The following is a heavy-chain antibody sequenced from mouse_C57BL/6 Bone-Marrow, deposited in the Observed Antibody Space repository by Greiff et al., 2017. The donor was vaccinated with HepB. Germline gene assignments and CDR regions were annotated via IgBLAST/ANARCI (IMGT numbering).Heavy chain of an antibody. CDR1: GFNIKDYY. Sequence: EVQLQESGAELVRPGASVKLSCTASGFNIKDYYMHWVKQRPEQGLEWIGRIDPEDGDTEYAPKFQGKATMTADTSSNTAYLQLSSLTSEDTAVYYCTTFYYYGSSPYWYFDVWGTGTTVTVSS. D-gene: IGHD1-1*01. CDR2: IDPEDGDT. CDR3: TTFYYYGSSPYWYFDV. J-gene: IGHJ1*03. V-gene: IGHV14-1*01.